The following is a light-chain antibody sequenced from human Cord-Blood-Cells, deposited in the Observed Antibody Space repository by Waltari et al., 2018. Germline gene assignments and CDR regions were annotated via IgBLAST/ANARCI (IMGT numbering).Light chain of an antibody. CDR1: SSYVGGYNY. CDR2: DVS. CDR3: SSYTSSSTPWV. J-gene: IGLJ3*02. Sequence: QSALTQPASVSGSPGQSITISCTGTSSYVGGYNYVSWYQQHPGKAPNLMIYDVSNRPSGVSNRFSGSKSGNTASLTISGLQAEDEADYYCSSYTSSSTPWVFGGGTKLTVL. V-gene: IGLV2-14*01.